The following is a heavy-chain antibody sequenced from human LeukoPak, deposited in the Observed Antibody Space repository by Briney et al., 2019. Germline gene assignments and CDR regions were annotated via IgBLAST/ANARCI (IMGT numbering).Heavy chain of an antibody. CDR1: GYTFTGYY. Sequence: ASVTVSCTASGYTFTGYYMHWVRQAPGQGLEGMGWINPNSGGTNYAQKFQGSVTMPRDTSISTAYMELSRLRSDDTAVYYCARDGVGYYDSSGYYYFQHWGQGTLVTVSS. CDR2: INPNSGGT. V-gene: IGHV1-2*02. CDR3: ARDGVGYYDSSGYYYFQH. D-gene: IGHD3-22*01. J-gene: IGHJ1*01.